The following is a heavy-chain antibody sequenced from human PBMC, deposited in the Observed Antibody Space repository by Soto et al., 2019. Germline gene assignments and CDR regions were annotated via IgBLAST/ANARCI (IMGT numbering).Heavy chain of an antibody. CDR2: IDPSDSYT. D-gene: IGHD5-18*01. V-gene: IGHV5-10-1*01. Sequence: LGESLKISCKGSGYSFTSYWISWVRQMPGKGLEWMGRIDPSDSYTNYSPSFQGHVTISADKSISTAYLQWSSLKASDTAMYYCATSNGYFGYYFDYWGQGTLVTVSS. J-gene: IGHJ4*02. CDR1: GYSFTSYW. CDR3: ATSNGYFGYYFDY.